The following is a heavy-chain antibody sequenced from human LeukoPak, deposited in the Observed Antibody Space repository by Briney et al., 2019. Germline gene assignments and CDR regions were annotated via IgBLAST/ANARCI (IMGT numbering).Heavy chain of an antibody. CDR3: AREATPGVPRGLLL. Sequence: GGSLRLSCVASGFTFRSYGMSWVRQAPGKGLVWVSRIHSDGNSTTYADPVKGRFTISRDNAKSTLYLQMNSLRAEDTAVYYCAREATPGVPRGLLLWGQGTLVTVSS. J-gene: IGHJ4*02. D-gene: IGHD3-22*01. CDR1: GFTFRSYG. CDR2: IHSDGNST. V-gene: IGHV3-74*01.